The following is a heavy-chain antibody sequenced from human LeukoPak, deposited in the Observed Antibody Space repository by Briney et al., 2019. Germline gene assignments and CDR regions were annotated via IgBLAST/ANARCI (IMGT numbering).Heavy chain of an antibody. CDR1: GFTFGDYA. Sequence: GGSPRLSCIASGFTFGDYAMTWVRQAPGKGLEWVSTIPSTGNDIYYADSVKGRFTCSRDNAKNSVYLQMDSLTADDTAVYYCSRDGSGWSRDVWGPGTTVIVSS. J-gene: IGHJ6*02. D-gene: IGHD6-19*01. CDR2: IPSTGNDI. CDR3: SRDGSGWSRDV. V-gene: IGHV3-21*01.